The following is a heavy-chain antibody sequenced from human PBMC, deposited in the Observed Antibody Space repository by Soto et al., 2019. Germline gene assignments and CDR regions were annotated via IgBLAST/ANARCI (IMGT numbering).Heavy chain of an antibody. CDR3: ARDLITAPAVWSSNYYGMDV. Sequence: EVQLVESGGGLVKPGGSLRLSCAASGFTFSTYSMNWVRQAPGKGLEWVSFISTGSSYIYYADSVKGRFTISRDNAKNSLYLQMNSLGAEDTAVYYCARDLITAPAVWSSNYYGMDVWGQGTTVTVSS. J-gene: IGHJ6*02. D-gene: IGHD6-13*01. CDR1: GFTFSTYS. CDR2: ISTGSSYI. V-gene: IGHV3-21*02.